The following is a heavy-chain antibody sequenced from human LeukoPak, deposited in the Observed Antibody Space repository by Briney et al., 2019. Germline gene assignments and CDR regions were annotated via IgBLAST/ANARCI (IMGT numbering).Heavy chain of an antibody. J-gene: IGHJ4*02. D-gene: IGHD3-22*01. Sequence: GGSLRLSCAASGFNFRGQAMSWVRQGPGKGLEWVAGISGRGETTYYADSVKGRFTISRDNAKNPLYLQMNSLRAEDTAVYYCARGVTYYYDSSGYYWGQGTLVTVSS. V-gene: IGHV3-23*01. CDR1: GFNFRGQA. CDR2: ISGRGETT. CDR3: ARGVTYYYDSSGYY.